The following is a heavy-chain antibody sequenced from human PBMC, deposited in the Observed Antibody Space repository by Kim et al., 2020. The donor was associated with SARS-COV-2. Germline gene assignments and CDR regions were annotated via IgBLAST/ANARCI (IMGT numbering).Heavy chain of an antibody. CDR2: INSDGSST. Sequence: GGSLRLSCAASGFTFSSYWMHWVRQAPGKGLVWVSRINSDGSSTSYADSVKGRFTISRDNAKNTLYLQMNSLRAEDTAVYYCARELGGSYYYDSSGTPFIDYWGQGTLVTVSS. J-gene: IGHJ4*02. V-gene: IGHV3-74*01. CDR3: ARELGGSYYYDSSGTPFIDY. D-gene: IGHD3-22*01. CDR1: GFTFSSYW.